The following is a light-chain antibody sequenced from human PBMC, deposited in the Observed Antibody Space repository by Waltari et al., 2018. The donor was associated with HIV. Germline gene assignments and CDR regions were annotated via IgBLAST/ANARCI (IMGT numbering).Light chain of an antibody. CDR1: SSNIGSNY. CDR3: AAWDGSLSVVV. Sequence: QSVLTQPPSASGTPGQRVTISCSGSSSNIGSNYVYWYQQLPGTAPKLLLYRNNQRPSGVPDRFSGSKSGTSSSLAISGLWSEDEADYYCAAWDGSLSVVVFGGGTKLTVL. CDR2: RNN. V-gene: IGLV1-47*03. J-gene: IGLJ2*01.